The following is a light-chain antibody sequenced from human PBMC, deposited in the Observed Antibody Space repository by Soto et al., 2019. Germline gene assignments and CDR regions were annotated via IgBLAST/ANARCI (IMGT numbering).Light chain of an antibody. CDR1: QNVTCTY. J-gene: IGKJ1*01. CDR2: AAC. V-gene: IGKV3-20*01. Sequence: VLTQSPGTLSLSPGERASLSCRASQNVTCTYLAWYQQRPGQPPRLLIYAACRRATGVPDRFSGSGSGTEFTLTSTRLEPEDVAVYYWHYHGSSPQFAFGHGTKVDI. CDR3: HYHGSSPQFA.